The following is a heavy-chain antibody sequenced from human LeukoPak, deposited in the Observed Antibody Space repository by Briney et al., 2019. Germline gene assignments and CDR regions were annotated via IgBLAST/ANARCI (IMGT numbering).Heavy chain of an antibody. CDR2: INPNSGGT. V-gene: IGHV1-2*02. Sequence: ASVKVSCKASGYTFTGYYMHWVRQAPGQGLEWMGWINPNSGGTNYAQKFQGRVTMTRDTSISTAYMELSRLRSDDTAVYYCASLYFDSSGPLDYWGQGTLVTVSS. D-gene: IGHD3-22*01. CDR1: GYTFTGYY. CDR3: ASLYFDSSGPLDY. J-gene: IGHJ4*02.